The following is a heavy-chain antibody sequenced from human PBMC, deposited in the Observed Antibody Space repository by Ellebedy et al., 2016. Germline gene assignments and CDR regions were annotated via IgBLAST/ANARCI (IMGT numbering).Heavy chain of an antibody. CDR2: IKSKSAGGTT. Sequence: GESLKISCAASGFTFSNAWMTWVRQAPGKGLEWVGLIKSKSAGGTTDYGAPVKGRFTISRDDSKNTVYLQMNSLKTEDTGVYYCATDTGHCYAPTYWGQGTLVTVSS. V-gene: IGHV3-15*01. CDR3: ATDTGHCYAPTY. D-gene: IGHD2-2*01. CDR1: GFTFSNAW. J-gene: IGHJ4*02.